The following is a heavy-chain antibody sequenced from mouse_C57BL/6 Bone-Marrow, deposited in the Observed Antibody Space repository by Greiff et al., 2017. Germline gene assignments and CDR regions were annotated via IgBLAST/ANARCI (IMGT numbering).Heavy chain of an antibody. CDR1: GFTFSSYA. CDR3: GRDGNYREAMDY. V-gene: IGHV5-4*01. J-gene: IGHJ4*01. D-gene: IGHD2-12*01. CDR2: ISDGGSYT. Sequence: EVQLVESGGGLVKPGGSLKLSCAASGFTFSSYAMSWVRQTPEKRLEWVATISDGGSYTYYPDNVKGRFTISRDNAKNNLYLQMSHLKSEDTAMYYCGRDGNYREAMDYWGQGTSVTVSS.